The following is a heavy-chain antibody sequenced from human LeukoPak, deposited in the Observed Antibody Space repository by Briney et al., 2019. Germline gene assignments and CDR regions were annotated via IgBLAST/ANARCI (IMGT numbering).Heavy chain of an antibody. CDR2: IYYSGST. D-gene: IGHD1-26*01. CDR1: GGSISSYY. J-gene: IGHJ3*02. CDR3: ATRRVGANAFDI. V-gene: IGHV4-59*01. Sequence: SETLSLTCTVSGGSISSYYWSWIRQPPGKGLEWIGYIYYSGSTNYNPSLKSRVTISVDTSKNQFSLKLSSVTAADTAVYYCATRRVGANAFDIWGQGTMVTVSS.